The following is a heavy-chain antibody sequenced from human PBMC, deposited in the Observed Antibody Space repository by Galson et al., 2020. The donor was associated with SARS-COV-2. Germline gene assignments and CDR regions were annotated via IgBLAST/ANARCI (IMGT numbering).Heavy chain of an antibody. CDR2: TYYRSKWYN. CDR1: GDSVPSNSAA. V-gene: IGHV6-1*01. CDR3: ARLALSTVTAGLDY. J-gene: IGHJ4*02. Sequence: ETSETLSLTCAISGDSVPSNSAAWNWIRQSPSRGLEWLGRTYYRSKWYNDYAESVKSRITITPDTSENQFSLQFNSVTPEDTAVYYCARLALSTVTAGLDYWGQGTLVSVSS. D-gene: IGHD4-17*01.